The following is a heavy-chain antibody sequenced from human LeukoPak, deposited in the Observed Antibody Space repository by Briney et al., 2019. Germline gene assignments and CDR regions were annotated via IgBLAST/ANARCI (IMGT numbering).Heavy chain of an antibody. CDR3: ARGTRGSYYFDY. V-gene: IGHV3-21*04. D-gene: IGHD1-26*01. CDR2: ISSSSSYI. Sequence: GGSLRLSCAASGFTFSSYSMNWVRQAPGKGLEWVSSISSSSSYIYYADSVKGRFTISRDNAKNSLYLQMNSLRAEDTAVYYCARGTRGSYYFDYWGQGTLVTVSS. J-gene: IGHJ4*02. CDR1: GFTFSSYS.